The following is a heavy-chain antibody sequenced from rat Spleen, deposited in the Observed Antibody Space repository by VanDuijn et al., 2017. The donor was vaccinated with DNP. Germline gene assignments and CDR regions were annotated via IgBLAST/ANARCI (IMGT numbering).Heavy chain of an antibody. D-gene: IGHD1-5*01. J-gene: IGHJ2*01. CDR1: GFTFSDCN. CDR2: IIYDGSRT. CDR3: ATLDIGSTVDY. V-gene: IGHV5S10*01. Sequence: EVQLVESGGGLIQPGRSLKLSCAASGFTFSDCNMAWVRQAPKKGLEWVATIIYDGSRTFYRDSVKGRFTISRDNAKRTLYLQMDSLRSEDTATYYCATLDIGSTVDYWGQGAMVTVSS.